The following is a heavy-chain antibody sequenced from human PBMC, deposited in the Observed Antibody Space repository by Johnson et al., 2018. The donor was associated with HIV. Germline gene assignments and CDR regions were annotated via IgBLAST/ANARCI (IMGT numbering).Heavy chain of an antibody. CDR2: IYSGGST. J-gene: IGHJ3*02. V-gene: IGHV3-66*01. D-gene: IGHD3-22*01. Sequence: VQLVESGGGVVRPGGSLRLSCAASGFTVSSNYMSWVRQAPGKGLEWVSVIYSGGSTYYADSVKGRVTISRDNAKKSLYLQMNSLRAEDTAVYYCAKAREYDSTGHDAFDIWGQGTMVTVSS. CDR3: AKAREYDSTGHDAFDI. CDR1: GFTVSSNY.